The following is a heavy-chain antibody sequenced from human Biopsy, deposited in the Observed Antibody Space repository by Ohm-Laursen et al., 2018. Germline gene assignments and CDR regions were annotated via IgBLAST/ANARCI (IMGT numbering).Heavy chain of an antibody. J-gene: IGHJ4*02. Sequence: ASVKVSCKSPTGTFNSYGIIWVRQAPGQGLEWMGRIIPILRTTAYTQTFLGRVTITADSPTSTVDMELTSLTSDDTAVYFCAREAIGYQLPCDDWGQGTLVTVSS. V-gene: IGHV1-69*11. CDR3: AREAIGYQLPCDD. CDR2: IIPILRTT. D-gene: IGHD2-2*01. CDR1: TGTFNSYG.